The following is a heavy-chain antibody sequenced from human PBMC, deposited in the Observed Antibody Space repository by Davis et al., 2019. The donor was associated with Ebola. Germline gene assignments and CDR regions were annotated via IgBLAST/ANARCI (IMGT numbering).Heavy chain of an antibody. CDR2: ISFDGSNK. V-gene: IGHV3-30*04. Sequence: GESLKISCAASGFTFSSYAMHWVRQAPGKGLEWVAVISFDGSNKNYADSVKGRFTISRDNSKNTLFLQMNSLRAEDTAVYYCCVGAIVYWGQGTLVTVSS. D-gene: IGHD1-26*01. J-gene: IGHJ4*02. CDR3: CVGAIVY. CDR1: GFTFSSYA.